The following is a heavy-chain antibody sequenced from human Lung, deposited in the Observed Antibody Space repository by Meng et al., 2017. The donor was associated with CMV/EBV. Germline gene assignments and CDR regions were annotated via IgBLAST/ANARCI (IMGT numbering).Heavy chain of an antibody. D-gene: IGHD3-3*01. Sequence: GGSLRLSCAASGFAFSSYSMNWVRKAPGKGLEWVSYISSSSSTIYYADSVKGRFTISRDNAKNSLYLQMNSLGAEDTAVYYCARDFPTDDFWSGYYPGYYGMDVWGQGTTVTVSS. J-gene: IGHJ6*02. V-gene: IGHV3-48*04. CDR2: ISSSSSTI. CDR1: GFAFSSYS. CDR3: ARDFPTDDFWSGYYPGYYGMDV.